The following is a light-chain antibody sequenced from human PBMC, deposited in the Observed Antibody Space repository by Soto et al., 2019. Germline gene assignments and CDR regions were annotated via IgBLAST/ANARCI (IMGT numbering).Light chain of an antibody. CDR2: DVR. J-gene: IGLJ1*01. Sequence: CALTQPASVSGSPGQAITISCTGTSSDVGGYNYVSWYQQHPGKAPKLMIYDVRNRPSGVSNRFSGSKSVNTASLTISGLQAEDEADYYCSSYTTISTYVFGTGTRSPS. CDR1: SSDVGGYNY. CDR3: SSYTTISTYV. V-gene: IGLV2-14*01.